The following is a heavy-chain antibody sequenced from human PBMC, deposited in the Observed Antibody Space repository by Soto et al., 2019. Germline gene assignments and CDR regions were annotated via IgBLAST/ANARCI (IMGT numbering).Heavy chain of an antibody. CDR1: GFTFIDAW. V-gene: IGHV3-15*01. D-gene: IGHD6-19*01. Sequence: EVQLVESGGGLVKPGGSLRLSCAASGFTFIDAWMSWVRQAPGKGLEWVGRIQSKTAGGTTDYGAPVKGRFTISRDDSKNTLYLQMTSLKPEDTAVYYCTWLVFDAFDRRGQGTMVTVSS. CDR3: TWLVFDAFDR. J-gene: IGHJ3*02. CDR2: IQSKTAGGTT.